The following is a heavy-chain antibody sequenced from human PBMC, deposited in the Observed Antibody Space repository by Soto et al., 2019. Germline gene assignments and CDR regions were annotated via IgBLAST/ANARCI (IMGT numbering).Heavy chain of an antibody. V-gene: IGHV3-9*01. CDR2: ISTNGDNV. Sequence: GGSLRLSCAASGFTFSSYTMNWVRQAPGKGLEWVSEISTNGDNVDYADSVKGRFTVSRDNAKNSLFLQMNSLRPEDTALYYCAKDMKWGGMTTIHYFDSWGQGTQVTVSS. J-gene: IGHJ4*02. CDR1: GFTFSSYT. D-gene: IGHD4-17*01. CDR3: AKDMKWGGMTTIHYFDS.